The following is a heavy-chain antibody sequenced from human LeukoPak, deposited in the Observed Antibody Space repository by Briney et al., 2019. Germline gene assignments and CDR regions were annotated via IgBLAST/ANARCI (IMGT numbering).Heavy chain of an antibody. J-gene: IGHJ4*02. CDR3: ARGGYDILTGIDY. Sequence: GGSLGLSCAASGFTFSSCAMHWVRQAPGKGLEWVAVISYDGSNKYCADSVKGRFTISRDNSKNTLYLQMNSLRAEDTAVYYCARGGYDILTGIDYWGQGTLVTVSS. D-gene: IGHD3-9*01. V-gene: IGHV3-30-3*01. CDR2: ISYDGSNK. CDR1: GFTFSSCA.